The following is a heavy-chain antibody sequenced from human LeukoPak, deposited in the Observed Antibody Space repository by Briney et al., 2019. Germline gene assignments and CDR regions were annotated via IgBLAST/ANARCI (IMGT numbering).Heavy chain of an antibody. CDR1: GCSISSYY. Sequence: SETLSLTCTVSGCSISSYYWSWIRQPPGKGLEWIGYIYYSGSTNYNPSLKSRVTISVDTSKNQFSLKLSSVTAADTAVYYCARSQDSSSSGPCYYYGMDVWGQGTTVTVSS. V-gene: IGHV4-59*08. CDR3: ARSQDSSSSGPCYYYGMDV. D-gene: IGHD6-6*01. J-gene: IGHJ6*02. CDR2: IYYSGST.